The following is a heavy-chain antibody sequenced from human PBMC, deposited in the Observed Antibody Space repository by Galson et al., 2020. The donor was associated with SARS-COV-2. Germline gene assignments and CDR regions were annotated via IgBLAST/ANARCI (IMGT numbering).Heavy chain of an antibody. CDR3: TTLTDY. V-gene: IGHV3-73*01. CDR1: GFTFSDSA. CDR2: IRGKTNTYAT. Sequence: PGGSLRLSCAVSGFTFSDSAIHWVRQASGKGLEWVGRIRGKTNTYATAYAASVKGRFTISRDDSKNTAYLQMNSLKTEDTAVYYCTTLTDYWGQGTLGTVSS. J-gene: IGHJ4*02.